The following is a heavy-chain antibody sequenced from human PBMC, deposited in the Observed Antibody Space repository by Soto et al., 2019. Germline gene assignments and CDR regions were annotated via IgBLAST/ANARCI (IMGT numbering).Heavy chain of an antibody. CDR2: IIPIFGTA. V-gene: IGHV1-69*13. D-gene: IGHD4-4*01. J-gene: IGHJ6*02. Sequence: ASVKVSCKASGVTFSSYAISWVRQAPGQGLEWMGGIIPIFGTANYAQKFQGRVTITADESTSTAYMELSSLRSEDTAVYYCARGFMTTVTTYYYYGMDVWGQGTTVTVSS. CDR1: GVTFSSYA. CDR3: ARGFMTTVTTYYYYGMDV.